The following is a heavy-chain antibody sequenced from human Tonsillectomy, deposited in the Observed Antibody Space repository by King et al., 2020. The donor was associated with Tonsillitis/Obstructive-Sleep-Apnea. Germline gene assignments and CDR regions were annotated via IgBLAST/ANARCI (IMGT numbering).Heavy chain of an antibody. Sequence: VQLVESGGGLVKPGGSLRLSCAASGFTFSDYYMSWIRQAPGKGLEWVSCISSSSSYTNYADSVKGRFTISRDNAKNSLYLQMNSLSAEDTAVYYCASAATQRLRTPKTGRYYTDVWGKGTTVTVSS. CDR3: ASAATQRLRTPKTGRYYTDV. V-gene: IGHV3-11*05. CDR2: ISSSSSYT. D-gene: IGHD6-25*01. J-gene: IGHJ6*03. CDR1: GFTFSDYY.